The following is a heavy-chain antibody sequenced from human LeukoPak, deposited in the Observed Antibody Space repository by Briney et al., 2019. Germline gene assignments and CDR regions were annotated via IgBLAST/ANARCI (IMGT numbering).Heavy chain of an antibody. CDR3: ARVIKGYYDILTGYMGYYYYYMDV. CDR1: GYTFTRHY. CDR2: INPTGDAT. J-gene: IGHJ6*03. Sequence: ASVKVSCKASGYTFTRHYMHWVRQAPGQGLEWMGLINPTGDATRYARKFQGRVTMTRDTSTSTDYMELRSLRSEDTAIYYCARVIKGYYDILTGYMGYYYYYMDVWGKGTTVTISS. V-gene: IGHV1-46*01. D-gene: IGHD3-9*01.